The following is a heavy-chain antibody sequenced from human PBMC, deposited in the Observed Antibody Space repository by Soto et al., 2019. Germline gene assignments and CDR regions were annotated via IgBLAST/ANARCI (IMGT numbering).Heavy chain of an antibody. CDR2: INPSGGST. CDR3: ARVEPDAYYYYGMDV. CDR1: GYTFTSYY. Sequence: ASVKVSCKASGYTFTSYYMHWVRQAPGQGLEWMGIINPSGGSTSYAQKFQGRVTMTRDTSTSTVYMELSSLRSEDTAVYYCARVEPDAYYYYGMDVWGQGTTVTVSS. V-gene: IGHV1-46*01. J-gene: IGHJ6*02.